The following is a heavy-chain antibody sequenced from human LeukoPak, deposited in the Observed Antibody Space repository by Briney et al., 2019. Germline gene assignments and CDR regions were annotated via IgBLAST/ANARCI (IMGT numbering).Heavy chain of an antibody. D-gene: IGHD7-27*01. CDR1: GGSLTNSGYY. CDR2: IYYTGST. J-gene: IGHJ4*02. CDR3: ARFSPRAMGNYLDF. Sequence: PSETLSLTCTVSGGSLTNSGYYWGWVRQPPGKGLEWIASIYYTGSTYYNPSLKSRVILSLDKSANQFSLNLSSVTAADTAVYYCARFSPRAMGNYLDFWGQGTLVTVSS. V-gene: IGHV4-39*07.